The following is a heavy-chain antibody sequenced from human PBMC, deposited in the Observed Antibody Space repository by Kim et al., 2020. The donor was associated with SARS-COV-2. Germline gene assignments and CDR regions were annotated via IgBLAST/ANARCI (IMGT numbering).Heavy chain of an antibody. CDR1: GFTFSSYA. Sequence: GGSLRLSCAASGFTFSSYAMSWVRQAPGKGLEWVSARRGSGRHTYFAYSVKGRFTISRDNSRNPVQLQMNSRSAEDTAVSPCGKSVAMGGYVSERGGDY. J-gene: IGHJ4*01. D-gene: IGHD5-12*01. V-gene: IGHV3-23*01. CDR2: RRGSGRHT. CDR3: GKSVAMGGYVSERGGDY.